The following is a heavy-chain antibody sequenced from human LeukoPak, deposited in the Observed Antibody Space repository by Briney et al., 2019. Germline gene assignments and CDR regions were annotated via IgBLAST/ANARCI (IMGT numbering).Heavy chain of an antibody. D-gene: IGHD3-22*01. Sequence: PGGSLRLSCAASGFTFDDYAMHWVRQAPGKGLEWVSGISWNSGSIGYADSVKGRFTISRDNAKNTLYLQMNSLRAEDTAVYYCAKLGHSSGYYYVRNDAFDIWGQGTMVTVSS. CDR3: AKLGHSSGYYYVRNDAFDI. V-gene: IGHV3-9*01. J-gene: IGHJ3*02. CDR1: GFTFDDYA. CDR2: ISWNSGSI.